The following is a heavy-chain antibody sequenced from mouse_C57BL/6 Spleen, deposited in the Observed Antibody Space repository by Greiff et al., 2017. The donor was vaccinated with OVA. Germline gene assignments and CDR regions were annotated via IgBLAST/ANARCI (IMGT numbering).Heavy chain of an antibody. CDR3: SFITTVVD. J-gene: IGHJ4*01. D-gene: IGHD1-1*01. CDR2: IDPETGGT. CDR1: GYTFTDYE. Sequence: VQLQQSGAELVRPGASVTLSCKASGYTFTDYEMHWVKQTPVHGLEWIGAIDPETGGTAYNQKFKGKAILTADKSSSTAYMELRSLTSEDSAVYYWSFITTVVDWGQGTSVTVSS. V-gene: IGHV1-15*01.